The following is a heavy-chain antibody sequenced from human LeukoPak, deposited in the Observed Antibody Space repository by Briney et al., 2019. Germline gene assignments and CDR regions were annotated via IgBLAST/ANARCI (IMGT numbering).Heavy chain of an antibody. V-gene: IGHV3-48*03. Sequence: GGSLRLSCAVSAFTFSSYEMNWVRQAPGKGLEWVSYISSSGSTIYYADSVKGRFTISRDNAKNSLYLQMNSLRAEDTAVYYCARRYDRFYWYMDVWGKGTTVTVSS. J-gene: IGHJ6*03. D-gene: IGHD3-22*01. CDR1: AFTFSSYE. CDR2: ISSSGSTI. CDR3: ARRYDRFYWYMDV.